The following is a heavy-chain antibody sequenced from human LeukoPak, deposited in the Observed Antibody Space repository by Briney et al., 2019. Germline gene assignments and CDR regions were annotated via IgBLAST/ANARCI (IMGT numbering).Heavy chain of an antibody. CDR1: GGSISDDY. D-gene: IGHD3-10*01. CDR3: ARDRGARAYSYSYGTAV. CDR2: IYYSGST. V-gene: IGHV4-59*01. Sequence: SETLSLTCTVTGGSISDDYWSWIRQPPGKGLEWGGYIYYSGSTNYNPSLKSRVTISVDTSKNQFSLKLSPAPAPHTATYHCARDRGARAYSYSYGTAVWGQGPTVTVPS. J-gene: IGHJ6*02.